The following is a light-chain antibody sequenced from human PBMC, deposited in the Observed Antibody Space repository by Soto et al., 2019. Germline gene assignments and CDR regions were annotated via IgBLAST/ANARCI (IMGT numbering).Light chain of an antibody. CDR3: QVWDSSSDHVV. Sequence: ELTQPPSVSVAPGKTARLTCGGNNIGSKSVHWYQQKPGQAPVLVIYYDSDRPSGIPERFSGSNSGNTATLTISRVEAGDEADYYCQVWDSSSDHVVFGGGTKVTVL. CDR2: YDS. V-gene: IGLV3-21*04. CDR1: NIGSKS. J-gene: IGLJ2*01.